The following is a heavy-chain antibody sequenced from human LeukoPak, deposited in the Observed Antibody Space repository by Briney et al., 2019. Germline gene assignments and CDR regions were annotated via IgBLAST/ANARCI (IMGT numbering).Heavy chain of an antibody. J-gene: IGHJ5*02. CDR2: INPNSGGT. CDR3: ARNNFDNSFDP. Sequence: ASVKVSCEASGYTFTGYYMHWVRQAPGQGLEWMSRINPNSGGTNYAQKFQGRVTMTRDTSISTPYMELSRLRTDDTAVYYCARNNFDNSFDPWGQGTLVTVSS. D-gene: IGHD5-24*01. V-gene: IGHV1-2*06. CDR1: GYTFTGYY.